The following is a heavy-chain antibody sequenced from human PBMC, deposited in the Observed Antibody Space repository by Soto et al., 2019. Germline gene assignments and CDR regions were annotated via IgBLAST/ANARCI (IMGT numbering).Heavy chain of an antibody. CDR2: ISVSGCGT. Sequence: GGSLRLSCAASVFTFSSYAMSWVRQAPGKWLEWFSLISVSGCGTXXADSVKVRXTISRYNSKNTXYLQMXNLRAEDTAVYYCAKHAAAAAPDYWRQGTLVTVSS. CDR1: VFTFSSYA. J-gene: IGHJ4*02. CDR3: AKHAAAAAPDY. D-gene: IGHD6-13*01. V-gene: IGHV3-23*01.